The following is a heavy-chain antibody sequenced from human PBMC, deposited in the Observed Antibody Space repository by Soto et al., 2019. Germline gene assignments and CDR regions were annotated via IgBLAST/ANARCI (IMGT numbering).Heavy chain of an antibody. D-gene: IGHD2-15*01. CDR2: MNPNSGNT. Sequence: ASVKVSCKASGDTFTSYEINWVRQATGQGLEWMGWMNPNSGNTGYAQKFQGRVTMTRNTSISTGYMELSSLRSKDTAVYYCARLGYCSGGSCRRGNWFDPWGQGTLVTVSS. V-gene: IGHV1-8*01. J-gene: IGHJ5*02. CDR3: ARLGYCSGGSCRRGNWFDP. CDR1: GDTFTSYE.